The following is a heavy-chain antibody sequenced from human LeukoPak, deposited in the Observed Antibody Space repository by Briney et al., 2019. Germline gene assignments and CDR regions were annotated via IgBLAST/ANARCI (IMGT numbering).Heavy chain of an antibody. D-gene: IGHD6-19*01. CDR3: ARAGYSSGWPTVGDAFDI. J-gene: IGHJ3*02. V-gene: IGHV1-18*01. CDR2: ISAYNGNT. Sequence: ASVKVSFKASGYTFTSYGISWVRQAPGQGLEWMGWISAYNGNTNYAQKLQGRVTMTTDTSTSTAYMELRSLRSDDTAVYYCARAGYSSGWPTVGDAFDIWGQGAMATVSS. CDR1: GYTFTSYG.